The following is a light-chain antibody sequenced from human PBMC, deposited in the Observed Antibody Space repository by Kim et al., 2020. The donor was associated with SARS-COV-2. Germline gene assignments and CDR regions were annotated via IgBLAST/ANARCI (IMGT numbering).Light chain of an antibody. J-gene: IGKJ4*01. CDR3: QQYNNWPLT. Sequence: VSPGERATLACRASLSVSTNLAWYQQKPGQAPRLLMYGASTRATGFPARFSASGSGTEFTLTISSLQSEDFAVYYCQQYNNWPLTFGGGTKVDIK. CDR1: LSVSTN. V-gene: IGKV3-15*01. CDR2: GAS.